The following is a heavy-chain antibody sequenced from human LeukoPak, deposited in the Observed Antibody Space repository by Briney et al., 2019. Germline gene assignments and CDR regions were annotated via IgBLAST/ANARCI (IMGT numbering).Heavy chain of an antibody. CDR2: MNPNSGNT. D-gene: IGHD1-26*01. CDR3: ARGGWELLEGYFDY. Sequence: GASVKVSCKASGYTFTSYYMHWVRQAPGQGLEWMGWMNPNSGNTGYAQKFQGRVTITRNTSISTAYMELSSLRSEDTAVYYCARGGWELLEGYFDYWGQGTLVTVSS. CDR1: GYTFTSYY. V-gene: IGHV1-8*03. J-gene: IGHJ4*02.